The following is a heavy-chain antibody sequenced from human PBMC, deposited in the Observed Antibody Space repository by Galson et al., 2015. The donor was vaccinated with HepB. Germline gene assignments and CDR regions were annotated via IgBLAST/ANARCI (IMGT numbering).Heavy chain of an antibody. Sequence: SVKVSCKVSGYTLTELSMHWARQAPGKGLEWMGGFDPEDGETIYAQKFQGRVTMTEDTSTDTAYMELSSLRSEDTAVYYCATDLAAAGQAIHSNWGQGTLVTVSS. CDR1: GYTLTELS. CDR2: FDPEDGET. CDR3: ATDLAAAGQAIHSN. J-gene: IGHJ4*02. D-gene: IGHD6-13*01. V-gene: IGHV1-24*01.